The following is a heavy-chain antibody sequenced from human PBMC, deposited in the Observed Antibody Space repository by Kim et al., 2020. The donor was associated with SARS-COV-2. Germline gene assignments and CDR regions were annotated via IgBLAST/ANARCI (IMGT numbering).Heavy chain of an antibody. Sequence: ASVKVSCKASGYTFTSYGISWVRQAPGQGLEWMGWISAYNGNTNYAQKLQGRVTMTTDTSTSTAYMELRSLRSDDTAVYYCARDLDFGRWYYYGDYAVNYGMDVWGHGTTVTVSS. CDR3: ARDLDFGRWYYYGDYAVNYGMDV. CDR1: GYTFTSYG. CDR2: ISAYNGNT. J-gene: IGHJ6*02. V-gene: IGHV1-18*04. D-gene: IGHD4-17*01.